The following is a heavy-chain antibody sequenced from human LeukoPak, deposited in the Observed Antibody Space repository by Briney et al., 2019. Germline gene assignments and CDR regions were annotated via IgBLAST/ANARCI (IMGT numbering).Heavy chain of an antibody. V-gene: IGHV7-4-1*02. CDR3: ARDYYDSSGPHLYYYYMDV. CDR2: INTNTGNP. Sequence: GASVKVSCKASGYTFTSYAMNWVRQAPGQGLEWMGWINTNTGNPTYAQGFTGRFVFSLDTSVSTAYLQISSLKAEDTAVYYCARDYYDSSGPHLYYYYMDVWGKGTTVTVSS. D-gene: IGHD3-22*01. CDR1: GYTFTSYA. J-gene: IGHJ6*03.